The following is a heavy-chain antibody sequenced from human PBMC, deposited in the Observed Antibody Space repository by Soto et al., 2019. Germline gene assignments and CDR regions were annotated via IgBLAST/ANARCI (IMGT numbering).Heavy chain of an antibody. J-gene: IGHJ6*03. CDR1: GYSFTSYW. V-gene: IGHV5-51*01. Sequence: GESLKISCKGSGYSFTSYWIGWVRQMPGKGLEWMGIIYPGDSDTRYSPSFQGQVTISADKSISTAYLQWSSLKASDTAMYYCAVVAATAPDEDYYYYMDVWGKGTTVTVSS. CDR3: AVVAATAPDEDYYYYMDV. CDR2: IYPGDSDT. D-gene: IGHD2-15*01.